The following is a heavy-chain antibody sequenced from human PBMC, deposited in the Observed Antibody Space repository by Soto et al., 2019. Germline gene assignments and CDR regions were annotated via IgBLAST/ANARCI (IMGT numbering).Heavy chain of an antibody. CDR3: ARMESFGSLNWFDP. CDR1: GYTFTNND. D-gene: IGHD5-18*01. V-gene: IGHV1-8*03. J-gene: IGHJ5*02. CDR2: MNPGSGDT. Sequence: ASVKVSCKASGYTFTNNDVSWVRQATGQVLEWMGLMNPGSGDTVYAQKFKGRVTITRDISIATAYMELNSLTSEDTAIYYCARMESFGSLNWFDPWGQGTLVTVSS.